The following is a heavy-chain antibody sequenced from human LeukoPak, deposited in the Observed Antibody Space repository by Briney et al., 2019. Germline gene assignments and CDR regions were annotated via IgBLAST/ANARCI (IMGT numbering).Heavy chain of an antibody. J-gene: IGHJ4*02. Sequence: GGSLRLSCVASGFTVSANHMSWIRQAPGKGLEWVSFLFSGGTTYYADSVKARFTMSRDSSRNTLFLQMNSLRAEDTAVYYCARGTNGYTYGFDYWGQGTLVTVSS. CDR1: GFTVSANH. CDR3: ARGTNGYTYGFDY. CDR2: LFSGGTT. D-gene: IGHD5-18*01. V-gene: IGHV3-66*01.